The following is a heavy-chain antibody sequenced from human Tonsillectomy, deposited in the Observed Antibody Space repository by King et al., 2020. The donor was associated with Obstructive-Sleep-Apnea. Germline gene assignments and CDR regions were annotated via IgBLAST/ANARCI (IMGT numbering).Heavy chain of an antibody. D-gene: IGHD3-16*01. CDR1: GFTFSSYP. Sequence: VQLVESGGGVVQPGRSLRLSCVASGFTFSSYPTHWVRQGPGKGLEWVAVLSYDGSNKYYADSVKGRFTISRDNSKNTLYLQMNSLRSEDTAVYYCARNPGGEYGGVFDSWGQGPLVTVSS. CDR2: LSYDGSNK. J-gene: IGHJ4*02. CDR3: ARNPGGEYGGVFDS. V-gene: IGHV3-30*04.